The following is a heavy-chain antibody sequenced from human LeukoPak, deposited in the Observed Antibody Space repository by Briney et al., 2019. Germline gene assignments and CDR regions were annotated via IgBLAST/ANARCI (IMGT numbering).Heavy chain of an antibody. CDR1: RFSLSGYS. D-gene: IGHD5-12*01. CDR3: ARNPSRGYTYGYCDY. Sequence: PGGSLRLSCAPSRFSLSGYSMNWCRQPPGKGLEWVANIKQDGTEKYYVDSVKGRFTISRDNAKKSLYLQMIRLRAEDTGAYYCARNPSRGYTYGYCDYWGQGILVTVSS. J-gene: IGHJ4*02. CDR2: IKQDGTEK. V-gene: IGHV3-7*01.